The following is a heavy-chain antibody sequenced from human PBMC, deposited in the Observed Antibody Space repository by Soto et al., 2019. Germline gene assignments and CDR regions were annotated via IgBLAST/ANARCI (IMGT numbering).Heavy chain of an antibody. V-gene: IGHV3-23*01. CDR3: VRDLYRSATMPCLDH. D-gene: IGHD1-1*01. CDR1: VFTFINYA. J-gene: IGHJ4*02. Sequence: PGGSLRLSCESSVFTFINYAMSWVRQPPGKGLEWVASISDTGGDSYYADSMDGRFTISRDNSKNTLYLQINSLRAEDTAVYYCVRDLYRSATMPCLDHWGQGTLVTVSS. CDR2: ISDTGGDS.